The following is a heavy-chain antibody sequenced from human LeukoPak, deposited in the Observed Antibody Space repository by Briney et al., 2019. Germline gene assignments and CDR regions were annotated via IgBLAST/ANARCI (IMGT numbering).Heavy chain of an antibody. V-gene: IGHV3-23*01. CDR3: ARVAPYYYDSSGAFDI. CDR2: ISGSGGST. J-gene: IGHJ3*02. D-gene: IGHD3-22*01. Sequence: GGSLRLSCAASGFTFSSYAMSWVRQAPGKGLEWVSAISGSGGSTYYADSVKGRFTISRDNSKNTLYLQMNSLRAEDTAVYYCARVAPYYYDSSGAFDIWGQGTMVTVSS. CDR1: GFTFSSYA.